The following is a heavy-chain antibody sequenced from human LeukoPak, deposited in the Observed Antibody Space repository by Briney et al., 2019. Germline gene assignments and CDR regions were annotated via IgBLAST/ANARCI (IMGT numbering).Heavy chain of an antibody. Sequence: PGGSLRLSCAASGFTFSSYSMNWVRQAPGKGLEWVSSISSSSSYIYYADSVKGRFTISRDNAKNSLYLQMNSLRAEDTAVYYCAKDRLARDCSGGSCYSFGMDVWGQGTTVTVSS. V-gene: IGHV3-21*01. CDR1: GFTFSSYS. CDR2: ISSSSSYI. D-gene: IGHD2-15*01. J-gene: IGHJ6*02. CDR3: AKDRLARDCSGGSCYSFGMDV.